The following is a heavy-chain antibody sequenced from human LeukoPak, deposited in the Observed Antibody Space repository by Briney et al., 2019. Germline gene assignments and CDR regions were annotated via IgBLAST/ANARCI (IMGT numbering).Heavy chain of an antibody. CDR3: ARGTAMVDFDY. Sequence: ASVTVSCTASGYTFTSHYMHWVRQAPGQGLEWMGIINPSGGSASYAQKFQGRVTMTRDTSTSTVYMELSSLRSEDTAVYYCARGTAMVDFDYWGQGTLVTVSS. CDR1: GYTFTSHY. V-gene: IGHV1-46*01. J-gene: IGHJ4*02. CDR2: INPSGGSA. D-gene: IGHD5-18*01.